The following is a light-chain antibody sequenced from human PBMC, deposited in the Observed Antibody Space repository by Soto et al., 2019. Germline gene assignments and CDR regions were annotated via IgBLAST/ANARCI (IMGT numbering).Light chain of an antibody. Sequence: DIQMTDSPSTLAGSVLDRVTITCVASQTISSWLAWYQQKPGKAPKLLIYDASSLESGVPSRFSGSGSGTEFTLTISSLQPDDFATYYCQHYNSYSEAFGQGTKVDIK. CDR1: QTISSW. J-gene: IGKJ1*01. CDR2: DAS. V-gene: IGKV1-5*01. CDR3: QHYNSYSEA.